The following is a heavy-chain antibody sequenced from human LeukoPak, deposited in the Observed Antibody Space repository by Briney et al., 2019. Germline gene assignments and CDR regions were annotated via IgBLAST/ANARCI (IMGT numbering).Heavy chain of an antibody. CDR2: TYYRSKWYN. J-gene: IGHJ4*02. CDR3: ARHEYSGSYPPREFDY. CDR1: GDGVSSNSAA. V-gene: IGHV6-1*01. D-gene: IGHD1-26*01. Sequence: SQTLSLTCAISGDGVSSNSAAWNWIRQSPSRGLEWLGRTYYRSKWYNDYAVSVKSRITINPDTSKNQFSLQLNSVTPEDTAVYYCARHEYSGSYPPREFDYWGQGTLVTVSS.